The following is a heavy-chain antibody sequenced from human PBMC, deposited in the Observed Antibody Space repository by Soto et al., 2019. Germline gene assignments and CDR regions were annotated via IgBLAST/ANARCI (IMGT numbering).Heavy chain of an antibody. Sequence: PSETLSLTCAVYGGSFSGYYWSWIRQPPGKGLEWIGEINHSGSTNYNPSLKSRVTISVDTSKNQFSLKLSSVTAADTAVYYCARHGALLRSCWFDPWGQGTLVTVSS. CDR3: ARHGALLRSCWFDP. CDR1: GGSFSGYY. J-gene: IGHJ5*02. D-gene: IGHD3-3*01. V-gene: IGHV4-34*01. CDR2: INHSGST.